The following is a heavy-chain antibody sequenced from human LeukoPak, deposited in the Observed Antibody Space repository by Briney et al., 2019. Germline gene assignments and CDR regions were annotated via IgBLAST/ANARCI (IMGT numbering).Heavy chain of an antibody. V-gene: IGHV3-21*01. CDR1: GFTFSAYS. Sequence: GGSLRLSCAASGFTFSAYSMNWVRQAPGKGLEWVSFISSSSSYIYYADSVKGRFTISGDNAKNSLYLQMNSLRAEDTAVYYCVRPVGIAAAGTWPYGMDVWGQGTTVTVSS. CDR3: VRPVGIAAAGTWPYGMDV. J-gene: IGHJ6*02. D-gene: IGHD6-13*01. CDR2: ISSSSSYI.